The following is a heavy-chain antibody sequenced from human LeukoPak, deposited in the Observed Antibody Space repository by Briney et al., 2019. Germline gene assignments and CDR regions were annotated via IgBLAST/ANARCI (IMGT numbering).Heavy chain of an antibody. J-gene: IGHJ4*02. Sequence: GGSLRLSCAAPGFTFSDYYMSWIRQAPGKGLEWVSYISSSGSTIYYADSVKGRFTISRDNAKNSLYLQMNSLRAEDTAVYYCARDARPKLLWFGKTPVGDYWGQGTLVTVSS. CDR3: ARDARPKLLWFGKTPVGDY. D-gene: IGHD3-10*01. CDR2: ISSSGSTI. CDR1: GFTFSDYY. V-gene: IGHV3-11*01.